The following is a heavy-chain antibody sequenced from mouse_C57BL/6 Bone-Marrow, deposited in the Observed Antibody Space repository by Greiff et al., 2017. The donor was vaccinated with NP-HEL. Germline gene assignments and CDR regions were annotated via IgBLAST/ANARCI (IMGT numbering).Heavy chain of an antibody. V-gene: IGHV5-4*01. CDR2: ISDGGSYT. CDR1: GFTFSSYA. CDR3: ARSSTVVPGDY. D-gene: IGHD1-1*01. J-gene: IGHJ4*01. Sequence: EVQLVESGGGLVKPGGSLKLSCAASGFTFSSYAMSWVRQTPEKRLEWVATISDGGSYTYYTVNVKGGFTISRENARNNLYLQMGHLKSEDTAMYYCARSSTVVPGDYWGQGTSVTVSS.